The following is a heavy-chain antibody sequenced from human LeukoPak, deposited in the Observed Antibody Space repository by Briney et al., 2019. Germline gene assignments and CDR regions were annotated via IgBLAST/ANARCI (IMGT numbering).Heavy chain of an antibody. CDR2: IKQGGSEK. CDR3: ARDGYCSGGSCYRMGFDY. J-gene: IGHJ4*02. D-gene: IGHD2-15*01. CDR1: GFTFSSYW. V-gene: IGHV3-7*01. Sequence: PGGSLRLSCAASGFTFSSYWMSWVRQAPGKGLEWVANIKQGGSEKYYVDSVKGRFTISRDNAKNSLYLQMNSLRAEDTAVYYCARDGYCSGGSCYRMGFDYWGQGTLVTVSS.